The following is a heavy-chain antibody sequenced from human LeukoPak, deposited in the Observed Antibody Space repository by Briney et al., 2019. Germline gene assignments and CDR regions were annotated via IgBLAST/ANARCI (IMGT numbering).Heavy chain of an antibody. CDR2: ISSSGSTI. J-gene: IGHJ3*02. D-gene: IGHD3-22*01. CDR3: AREDYYDSSGYYYALNDAFDI. V-gene: IGHV3-11*01. Sequence: GGSLRLSCAASGFTFSDYYMSWIRQAPGKGLEWVSYISSSGSTIYYADSVNGRFTISRDNAKNSLYLQMNSLRAEDTAVYYCAREDYYDSSGYYYALNDAFDIWGQGTMVTVSS. CDR1: GFTFSDYY.